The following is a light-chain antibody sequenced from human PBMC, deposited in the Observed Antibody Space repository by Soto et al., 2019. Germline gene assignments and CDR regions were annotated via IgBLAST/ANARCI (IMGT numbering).Light chain of an antibody. CDR1: QNLHSF. CDR3: QQRTRCPMT. V-gene: IGKV3-11*01. Sequence: EIVLTQSPATLSVSPGERVTLSCRASQNLHSFLNWYQQRPGQAPRPLIYDGSKRAAGVPDRISGDGSGTDYTLTISSLEPEDFAVYYCQQRTRCPMTVGQGTLLEI. CDR2: DGS. J-gene: IGKJ5*01.